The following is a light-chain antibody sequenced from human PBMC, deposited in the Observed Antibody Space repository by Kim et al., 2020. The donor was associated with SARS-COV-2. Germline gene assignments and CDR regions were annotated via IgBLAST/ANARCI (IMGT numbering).Light chain of an antibody. J-gene: IGKJ1*01. V-gene: IGKV3-20*01. CDR3: QQYGSSPQT. CDR2: GAS. CDR1: QSVSSSY. Sequence: SPGERATLSCRDSQSVSSSYLAWYQQKPGQAPRLLIYGASSRATGIPDRFSGSGSGTDFTLTISRLEPEDFAVYYCQQYGSSPQTFGQGTKVDIK.